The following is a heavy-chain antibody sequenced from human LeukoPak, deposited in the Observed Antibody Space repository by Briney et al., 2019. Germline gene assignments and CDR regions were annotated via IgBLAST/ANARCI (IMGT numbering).Heavy chain of an antibody. CDR3: AREAHRGIAVAVHWFRWWFDP. CDR1: GYTFTSYG. V-gene: IGHV1-18*01. J-gene: IGHJ5*02. D-gene: IGHD6-19*01. Sequence: ASVKVSCKASGYTFTSYGISWVRQAPGQGLEWMGWISAYNGNTNYAQKLQGRVTMTTDTSTSTVYMELSSLRSEDTAVYYCAREAHRGIAVAVHWFRWWFDPWGQGTLVTVSS. CDR2: ISAYNGNT.